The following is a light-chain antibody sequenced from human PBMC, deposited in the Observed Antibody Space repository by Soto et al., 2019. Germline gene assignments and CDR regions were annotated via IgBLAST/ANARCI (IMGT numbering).Light chain of an antibody. J-gene: IGLJ1*01. CDR3: SSYTSSSTLDV. Sequence: LTQPASVSGSPGQSITISCTGTSSDVGGYNYVSWYQQHPGKAPKLMIYDVSNRPSGVSNRFSGSKSGNTASLTTSGLQAEDEADYYCSSYTSSSTLDVFGTGTKVTVL. V-gene: IGLV2-14*01. CDR1: SSDVGGYNY. CDR2: DVS.